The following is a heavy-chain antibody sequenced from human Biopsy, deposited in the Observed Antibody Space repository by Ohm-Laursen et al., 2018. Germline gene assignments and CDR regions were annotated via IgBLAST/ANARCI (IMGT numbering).Heavy chain of an antibody. Sequence: SETLSLTCTVSGDSIRNYYWSWIRQAAGKGLEWIGRTYPGGGTIYNPSLKSRVTMSVDTSKNHFSLNLNSVTAADTAVYYCAGIVLGPTNDAFDIWGQGTMVTVSS. J-gene: IGHJ3*02. V-gene: IGHV4-4*07. CDR1: GDSIRNYY. D-gene: IGHD1-26*01. CDR2: TYPGGGT. CDR3: AGIVLGPTNDAFDI.